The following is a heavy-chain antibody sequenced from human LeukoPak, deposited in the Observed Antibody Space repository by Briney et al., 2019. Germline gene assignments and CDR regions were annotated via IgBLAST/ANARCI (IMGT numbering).Heavy chain of an antibody. CDR3: ARANAGYCSGGNCYPFDY. CDR1: GFTFSSYS. Sequence: GGSLRLSCAASGFTFSSYSMNWVRQAPGKGPEWVSSISSSSSYIYYADSVKGRFTISRDNAKNSLYLQMNSLRAEDAAVYYCARANAGYCSGGNCYPFDYWGPGTLVTVSS. D-gene: IGHD2-15*01. CDR2: ISSSSSYI. V-gene: IGHV3-21*01. J-gene: IGHJ4*02.